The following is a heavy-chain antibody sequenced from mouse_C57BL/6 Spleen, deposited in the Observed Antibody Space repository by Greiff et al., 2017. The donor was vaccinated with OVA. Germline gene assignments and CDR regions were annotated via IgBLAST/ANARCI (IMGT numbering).Heavy chain of an antibody. D-gene: IGHD1-1*01. CDR3: VKGITTVVAYYFDY. CDR2: INPSTGGT. J-gene: IGHJ2*01. V-gene: IGHV1-42*01. CDR1: GYSFTGYY. Sequence: VQLQQSGPELVKPGASVKISCKASGYSFTGYYMNWVKQSPEKSLEWIGEINPSTGGTTYNQKFKAKATLTVDKSSSTAYMQLKSLTSEDSAVYYCVKGITTVVAYYFDYWGQGTTLTVSS.